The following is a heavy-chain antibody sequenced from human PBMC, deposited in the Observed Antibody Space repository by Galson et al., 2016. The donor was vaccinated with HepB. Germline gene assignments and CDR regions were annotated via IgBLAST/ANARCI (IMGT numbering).Heavy chain of an antibody. V-gene: IGHV3-30*18. J-gene: IGHJ4*02. D-gene: IGHD3-9*01. CDR3: AKEFRHRLRYFDWLFDS. CDR2: ISFDESKQ. CDR1: GFTINNYG. Sequence: SLRLSCAASGFTINNYGMYWVRQPPGKGLEWVAMISFDESKQHYGDSVKGRFTISRDKYKNMVYLEMSGLTVEDTAVYYCAKEFRHRLRYFDWLFDSWGQGALVTVSS.